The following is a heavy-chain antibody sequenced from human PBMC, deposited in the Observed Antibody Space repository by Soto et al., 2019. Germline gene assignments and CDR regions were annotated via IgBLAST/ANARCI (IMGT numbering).Heavy chain of an antibody. Sequence: EVQLVESGGGLVQPGRSLRLSCAASGFTFDDYAMHWVRQAPGKGLEWVSGISWNSGSIGYADSVKGRFTISRDNAKNSLYLQMNSLRAEDTALYYCAKGRDYGGPPTFFVYWGQGTLVTVSS. J-gene: IGHJ4*02. CDR2: ISWNSGSI. CDR3: AKGRDYGGPPTFFVY. V-gene: IGHV3-9*01. CDR1: GFTFDDYA. D-gene: IGHD4-17*01.